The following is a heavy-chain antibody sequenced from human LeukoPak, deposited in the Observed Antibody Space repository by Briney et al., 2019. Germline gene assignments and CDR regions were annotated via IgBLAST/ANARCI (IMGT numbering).Heavy chain of an antibody. CDR1: GYTFIHYG. Sequence: ASVKVSCKTSGYTFIHYGISWVRQAPGQGLEWMGWINTYNSNTKYAQKLQGRVTMTTDTSTTTAYMELRSLRSDDTAVYYCARVPSSGWYVHFDYWGQGTLVTVSS. CDR2: INTYNSNT. CDR3: ARVPSSGWYVHFDY. V-gene: IGHV1-18*01. D-gene: IGHD6-19*01. J-gene: IGHJ4*02.